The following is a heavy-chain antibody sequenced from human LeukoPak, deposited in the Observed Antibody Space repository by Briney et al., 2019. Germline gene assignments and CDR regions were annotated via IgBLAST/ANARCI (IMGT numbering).Heavy chain of an antibody. CDR3: ARPAGAGYNCFAP. Sequence: ASVKVSCKASGYTFTGYYMHWVRQAPGQGLEWMGWINPNSGGTNYAQKFQGRVTMTRDTSISTAYMELSRLRSDDTAVYYCARPAGAGYNCFAPGGQGTLVPVPS. CDR1: GYTFTGYY. V-gene: IGHV1-2*02. CDR2: INPNSGGT. D-gene: IGHD3-10*01. J-gene: IGHJ5*02.